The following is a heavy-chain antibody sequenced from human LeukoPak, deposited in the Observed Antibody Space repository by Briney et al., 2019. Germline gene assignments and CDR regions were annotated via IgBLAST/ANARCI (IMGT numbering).Heavy chain of an antibody. J-gene: IGHJ3*02. D-gene: IGHD1-26*01. CDR1: GYTFTSYG. V-gene: IGHV1-18*01. Sequence: ASVKVSCKASGYTFTSYGISWVRQAPGQGLEWMGWISAYNGNTNYAQKLQGRVTMTTDTSTRTAYMELRSLRSDDTAVYYCARDCLVGATFPDAFDIWGQGTMVTVSS. CDR2: ISAYNGNT. CDR3: ARDCLVGATFPDAFDI.